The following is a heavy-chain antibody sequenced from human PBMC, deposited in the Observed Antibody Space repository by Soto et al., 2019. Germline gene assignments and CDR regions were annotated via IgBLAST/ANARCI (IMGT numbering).Heavy chain of an antibody. V-gene: IGHV1-69*01. CDR2: IIPIFGTA. CDR3: ERDRGCCYDLWGGYYTPQIWFDP. Sequence: QLQLVQSGAEVKKPGSSVKVSCKASGGTFSSYAISWVRQAPGHGLEWMGGIIPIFGTANYAQKFQGRVTITGDESTSTAYMELSSLRSEDTAVYYCERDRGCCYDLWGGYYTPQIWFDPWGQGTLGHVSS. J-gene: IGHJ5*02. CDR1: GGTFSSYA. D-gene: IGHD3-3*01.